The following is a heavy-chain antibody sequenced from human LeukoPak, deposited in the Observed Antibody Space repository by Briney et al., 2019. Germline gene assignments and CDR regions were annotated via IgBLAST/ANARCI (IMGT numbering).Heavy chain of an antibody. Sequence: GGSLRLSCAASGFTFSSYSMNWVRQAPGKGLEWVSSISSSSSYIYYADSVKGRFTISRDNAKNSLYLQMNSLRAEDTAVYYCARAVRYPEGAFDIWGQGTMVTVSS. CDR3: ARAVRYPEGAFDI. CDR2: ISSSSSYI. D-gene: IGHD2-2*02. J-gene: IGHJ3*02. CDR1: GFTFSSYS. V-gene: IGHV3-21*01.